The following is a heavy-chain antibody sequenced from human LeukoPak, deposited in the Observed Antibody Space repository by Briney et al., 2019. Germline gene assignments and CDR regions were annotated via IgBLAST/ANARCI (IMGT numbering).Heavy chain of an antibody. V-gene: IGHV3-48*03. D-gene: IGHD3-3*01. CDR3: ARESGYYLDY. J-gene: IGHJ4*02. CDR2: ISNSGSTI. Sequence: GGSLRLSCAASGFTFRNYEMNWVRQAPGKGLERVSYISNSGSTIYYADSVRGRFTISRDNAKNSLYLQMNSLRAEDTAVYYCARESGYYLDYWGQGTLVAVSS. CDR1: GFTFRNYE.